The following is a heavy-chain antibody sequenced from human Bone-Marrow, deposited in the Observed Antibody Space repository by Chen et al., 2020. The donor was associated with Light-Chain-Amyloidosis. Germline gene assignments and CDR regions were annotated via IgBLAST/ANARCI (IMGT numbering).Heavy chain of an antibody. D-gene: IGHD5-12*01. Sequence: EVQLEQSGPEVKQPGESLKISCKGSGYTFPNYWIGWVRQMPGKGREWMGVIYPDDSDARYSPSFEGQVTISADKSITTADLQWRSLKASDTAMYYCARRRDGYNFDDWGQGTLVTVSS. CDR3: ARRRDGYNFDD. CDR2: IYPDDSDA. J-gene: IGHJ4*02. CDR1: GYTFPNYW. V-gene: IGHV5-51*01.